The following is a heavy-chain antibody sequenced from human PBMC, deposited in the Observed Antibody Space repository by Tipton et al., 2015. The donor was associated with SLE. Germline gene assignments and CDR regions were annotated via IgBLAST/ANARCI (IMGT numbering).Heavy chain of an antibody. J-gene: IGHJ4*02. CDR2: INPNSGGT. CDR1: GYTFTGYY. Sequence: QSGAEVKKPGASVKVSCKASGYTFTGYYIHWVRQAPGQGLEWMGWINPNSGGTSYAQKFQGRVTMTRDTSTSTTYMALRSPRSDDTAIYYCARECSGTGCLDYWGQGTLVTVSS. CDR3: ARECSGTGCLDY. D-gene: IGHD2-8*02. V-gene: IGHV1-2*02.